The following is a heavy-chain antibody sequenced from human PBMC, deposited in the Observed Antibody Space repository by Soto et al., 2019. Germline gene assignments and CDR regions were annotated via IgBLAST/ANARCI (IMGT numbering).Heavy chain of an antibody. CDR2: IGGGTGAT. CDR1: GFTFNTYA. Sequence: EVQLLESGGGLVQPGGSLRLSCAASGFTFNTYAMSWVRQAPGEGLEWVSGIGGGTGATYNADSVKGRFIISRDNSKNTLYLQMNNLIVEDTAVYYCAKNAMSTVTRRGQYFDSWGQGTLVTVSS. D-gene: IGHD4-17*01. CDR3: AKNAMSTVTRRGQYFDS. J-gene: IGHJ4*02. V-gene: IGHV3-23*01.